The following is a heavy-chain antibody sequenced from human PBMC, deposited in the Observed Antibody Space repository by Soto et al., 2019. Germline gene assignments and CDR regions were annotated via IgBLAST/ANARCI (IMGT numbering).Heavy chain of an antibody. V-gene: IGHV1-69*13. CDR1: GGAFSSYA. J-gene: IGHJ5*02. CDR3: ARGSLILASTPSYDFWSGSTPSWFDP. Sequence: ASVKVSCKASGGAFSSYAISWVRQAPGQGLEWMGGIIPIFGTANYAQKFQGRVTITADESTSTAYMELSSLRSEDTAVYYCARGSLILASTPSYDFWSGSTPSWFDPWGQGTLVTVSS. D-gene: IGHD3-3*01. CDR2: IIPIFGTA.